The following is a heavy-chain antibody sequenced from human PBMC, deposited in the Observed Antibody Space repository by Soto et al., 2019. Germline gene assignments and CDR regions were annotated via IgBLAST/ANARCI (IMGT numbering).Heavy chain of an antibody. J-gene: IGHJ6*02. Sequence: PGESLKISCKGSGYNFTNYWIGWVSQMPGKGLEWMGIIYPDDSDTRYSPSFQGQVTISVDKSISAAYLQWGSLKASDTAMYFCARQEGATVLFYYGMDVWGQGTTVTVSS. CDR3: ARQEGATVLFYYGMDV. CDR1: GYNFTNYW. D-gene: IGHD1-26*01. CDR2: IYPDDSDT. V-gene: IGHV5-51*01.